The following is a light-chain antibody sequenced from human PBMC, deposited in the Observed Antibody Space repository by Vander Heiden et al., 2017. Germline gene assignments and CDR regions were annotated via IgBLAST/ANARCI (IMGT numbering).Light chain of an antibody. V-gene: IGLV1-40*01. CDR3: QSYDSSRSAYV. Sequence: QSVLTQPPSVSGAPGQRVTISCTGSSSIMGGCDDLHWYQQLPAPAPNLLIYCHSNRPSGVPDRFSGSKSGTSASLAITWLQAEDEADYYCQSYDSSRSAYVFGTGTKVTVL. CDR1: SSIMGGCDD. CDR2: CHS. J-gene: IGLJ1*01.